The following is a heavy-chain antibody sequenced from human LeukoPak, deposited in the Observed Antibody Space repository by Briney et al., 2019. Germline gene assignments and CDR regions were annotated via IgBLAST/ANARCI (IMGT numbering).Heavy chain of an antibody. D-gene: IGHD6-13*01. V-gene: IGHV4-59*01. J-gene: IGHJ4*02. CDR2: IYYSGST. CDR3: ARGPHSIAAAGSSHFDY. CDR1: GGSISSYY. Sequence: SETLSLTCTVSGGSISSYYWSWIRQPPGKGLEWIGYIYYSGSTNYNPSLKSRVTTSVDTSKNQFSLKLSSVTAADTAVYYCARGPHSIAAAGSSHFDYWGQGTLVTVSS.